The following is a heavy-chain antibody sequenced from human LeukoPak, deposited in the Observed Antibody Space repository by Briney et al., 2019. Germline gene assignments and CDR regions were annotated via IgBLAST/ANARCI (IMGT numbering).Heavy chain of an antibody. CDR1: GGTFSSYA. CDR2: IIPILGIA. V-gene: IGHV1-69*04. J-gene: IGHJ3*02. CDR3: ASQLPHYYGSGSPHAFDI. D-gene: IGHD3-10*01. Sequence: SVKVSCKASGGTFSSYAISWVRQAPGQGLEWMGRIIPILGIANYAQKFQGRVTITADKSTSTAYMELSSLRSEDTAVYYCASQLPHYYGSGSPHAFDIWGQGTMVTVSS.